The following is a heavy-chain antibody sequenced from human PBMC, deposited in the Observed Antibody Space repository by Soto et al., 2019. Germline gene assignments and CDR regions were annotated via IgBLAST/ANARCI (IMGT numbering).Heavy chain of an antibody. Sequence: QVQLVESGGGVVKPGGSRRLSCAASGFTFSDYYMSWIRQAPGKGLEWVSYISSSSSYTNYSDSVKGRFPISRDNAKHSLYLKMNSLRAEDAAVYYCARDADILTGSDAFDIWGQGTMVTVSS. CDR3: ARDADILTGSDAFDI. CDR1: GFTFSDYY. D-gene: IGHD3-9*01. J-gene: IGHJ3*02. V-gene: IGHV3-11*05. CDR2: ISSSSSYT.